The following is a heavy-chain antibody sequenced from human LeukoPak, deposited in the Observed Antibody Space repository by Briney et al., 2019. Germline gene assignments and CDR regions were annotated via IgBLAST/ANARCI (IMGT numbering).Heavy chain of an antibody. CDR2: IYTSGST. CDR3: ARSRGYCSSTSCSWGVGY. J-gene: IGHJ4*02. CDR1: GGSISSYY. V-gene: IGHV4-4*07. Sequence: PSETLSLTCTVSGGSISSYYWSWIRQPAGKGLEWIGRIYTSGSTNYNPSLKSRVTMSVDTSKNQFSLKLSSVTAADTAVYYCARSRGYCSSTSCSWGVGYWGQGTLVTVSS. D-gene: IGHD2-2*01.